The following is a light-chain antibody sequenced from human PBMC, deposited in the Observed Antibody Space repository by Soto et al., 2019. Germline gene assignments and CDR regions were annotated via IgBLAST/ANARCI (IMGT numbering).Light chain of an antibody. CDR2: GAS. J-gene: IGKJ1*01. CDR3: QQYGSSLTWT. V-gene: IGKV3-20*01. Sequence: EIVLTQSPGTLSLSPGERATLSCRASQSVTSNYLAWYQQKPGQAPRLLIYGASSRATGIPDRFTGSGSGTDFTLTIGRLEPEDFAVYYCQQYGSSLTWTFGQGTKVEIK. CDR1: QSVTSNY.